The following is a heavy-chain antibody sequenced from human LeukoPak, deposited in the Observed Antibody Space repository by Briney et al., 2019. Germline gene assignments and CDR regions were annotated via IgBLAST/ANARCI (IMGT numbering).Heavy chain of an antibody. V-gene: IGHV3-7*01. CDR2: IKQDGSEK. Sequence: PGGSLRLSCAASGFTFSSYGMSWVRQAPGEGLEWVANIKQDGSEKYYVDSVKGRFTISRDNAKNSLYLQMNSLRAEDTAVYYCARIRARPFGSSSGQPAYYYYGMDVWGQGTTVTVSS. J-gene: IGHJ6*02. D-gene: IGHD6-19*01. CDR3: ARIRARPFGSSSGQPAYYYYGMDV. CDR1: GFTFSSYG.